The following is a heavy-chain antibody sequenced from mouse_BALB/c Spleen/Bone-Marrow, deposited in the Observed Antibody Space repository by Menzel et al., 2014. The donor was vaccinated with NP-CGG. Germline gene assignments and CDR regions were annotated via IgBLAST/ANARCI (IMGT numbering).Heavy chain of an antibody. CDR2: IRNKANGYTT. V-gene: IGHV7-3*02. CDR3: ARFPMDY. J-gene: IGHJ4*01. Sequence: EVQLVESGGGLVQPGGSLRLSCTTSGFTFTDYYMSWVRQPPGKALEWLAFIRNKANGYTTEYSASVKGRFTISRDNSQSILYLQMNTLRAEDSATYYCARFPMDYWGQGTSVTVSS. CDR1: GFTFTDYY.